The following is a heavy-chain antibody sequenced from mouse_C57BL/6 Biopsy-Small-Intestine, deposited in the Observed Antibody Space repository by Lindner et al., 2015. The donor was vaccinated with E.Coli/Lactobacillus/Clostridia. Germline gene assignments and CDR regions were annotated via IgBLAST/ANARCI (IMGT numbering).Heavy chain of an antibody. J-gene: IGHJ2*01. CDR2: ISDGGSYT. Sequence: EVQLQESGGGLVKPGGSLKLSCAASGFTSSSYAMSWVRQTPEKRLEWVAAISDGGSYTYYPDNVKGRFTISRDNAKNNLYLQMSHLKSEDTAIFYCARAGDGTYDYWGQGTTLTVSS. D-gene: IGHD5-1*01. V-gene: IGHV5-4*01. CDR3: ARAGDGTYDY. CDR1: GFTSSSYA.